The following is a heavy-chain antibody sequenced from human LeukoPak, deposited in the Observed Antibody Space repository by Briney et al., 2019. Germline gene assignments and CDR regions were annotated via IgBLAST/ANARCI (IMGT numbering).Heavy chain of an antibody. CDR1: GFTFSSFA. J-gene: IGHJ4*02. D-gene: IGHD3-9*01. CDR3: AKGTTYYDILTGYGYPYYFDY. Sequence: PGGSLRLSCAASGFTFSSFAMSWVRQAPGKGLEWVSTISAGGGGTYYADSVKGRFTIFRDNSKNTLYVQMNSLRAEDTATYYCAKGTTYYDILTGYGYPYYFDYWGQGTLVTVSS. CDR2: ISAGGGGT. V-gene: IGHV3-23*01.